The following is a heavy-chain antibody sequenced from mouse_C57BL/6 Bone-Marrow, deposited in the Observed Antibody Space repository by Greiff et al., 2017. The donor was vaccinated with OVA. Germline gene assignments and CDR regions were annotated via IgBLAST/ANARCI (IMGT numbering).Heavy chain of an antibody. D-gene: IGHD1-1*01. Sequence: VQLQQPGAELVKPGASVKMSCKASGYTFTSYWITWVKQRPGQGLEWIGDIYPGSGSTNYNEKFKSKATLTVDTSSSTAYMQLSSLTSEDSAVYYCARGAPTTVYFDDWGQGTTLTVSS. CDR2: IYPGSGST. CDR1: GYTFTSYW. V-gene: IGHV1-55*01. J-gene: IGHJ2*01. CDR3: ARGAPTTVYFDD.